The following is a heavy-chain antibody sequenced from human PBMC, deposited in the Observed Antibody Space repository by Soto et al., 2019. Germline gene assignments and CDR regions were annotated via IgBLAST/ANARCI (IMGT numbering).Heavy chain of an antibody. J-gene: IGHJ6*02. Sequence: QVQLQESGPGLVKPSQTLSLTCTVSGGSISSGGYYWSWIRQHPGKGLEWIGYMYYSGSTYYNSSLKSRVTISVDTSKNPFSLKLSSVTAADTAVYYCARGCGSGGSCYYYYGMDVWGQGTTVTVSS. D-gene: IGHD2-15*01. V-gene: IGHV4-31*03. CDR3: ARGCGSGGSCYYYYGMDV. CDR1: GGSISSGGYY. CDR2: MYYSGST.